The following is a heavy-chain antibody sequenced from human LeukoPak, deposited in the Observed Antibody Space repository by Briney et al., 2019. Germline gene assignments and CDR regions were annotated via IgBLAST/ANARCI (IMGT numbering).Heavy chain of an antibody. Sequence: GRSLRLSCAASGFTFSSYAMHWVRQAPGKGLEWVAVISYDGSNKYYADSVKGRFTISRDNSKNTLYLQMNSLRAEDTAVYYCAKEPNVEYFDYWGQGTLVTVSS. CDR3: AKEPNVEYFDY. J-gene: IGHJ4*02. CDR2: ISYDGSNK. D-gene: IGHD5-24*01. CDR1: GFTFSSYA. V-gene: IGHV3-30-3*01.